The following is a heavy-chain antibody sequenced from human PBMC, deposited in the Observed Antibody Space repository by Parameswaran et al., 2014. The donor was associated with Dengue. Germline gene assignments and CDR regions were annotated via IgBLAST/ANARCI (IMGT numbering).Heavy chain of an antibody. D-gene: IGHD4/OR15-4a*01. V-gene: IGHV4-34*01. J-gene: IGHJ4*02. CDR3: ARGFAVTMVFDY. Sequence: RWIRQPPGKGLEWIGEINHSGSTNYNPSLKSRVTISVDTSKNQFSLKLSSVTAADTAVYYCARGFAVTMVFDYWGQGTLVTVSS. CDR2: INHSGST.